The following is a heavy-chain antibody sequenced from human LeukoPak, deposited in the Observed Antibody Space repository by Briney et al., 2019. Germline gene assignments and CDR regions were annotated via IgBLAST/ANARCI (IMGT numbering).Heavy chain of an antibody. Sequence: ASVKVSCKASGYTFTGYYMHWVRQAPGQGLEWMGWINPNSGGTNHAQKVQGRVTMTRDTSISTAYMELSRLRPDDTAVYYCARDLGGSGWYEYYYYYYMDVWGKETTVTVAS. V-gene: IGHV1-2*02. J-gene: IGHJ6*03. CDR3: ARDLGGSGWYEYYYYYYMDV. D-gene: IGHD6-19*01. CDR2: INPNSGGT. CDR1: GYTFTGYY.